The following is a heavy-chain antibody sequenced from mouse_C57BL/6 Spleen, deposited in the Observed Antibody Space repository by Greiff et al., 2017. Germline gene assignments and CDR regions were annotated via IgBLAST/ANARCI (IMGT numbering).Heavy chain of an antibody. V-gene: IGHV1-26*01. CDR1: GYTFTDYY. D-gene: IGHD1-1*01. CDR2: INPNNGGT. J-gene: IGHJ4*01. Sequence: EVQLQQSGPELVKPGASVKISCKASGYTFTDYYMNWVKQSHGKSLEWIGDINPNNGGTSYNQKFKGKATLTVDKSSSTAYMELRSLTSEDSAVYYWARYTVVAEGAMDYWGQGTSVTVSS. CDR3: ARYTVVAEGAMDY.